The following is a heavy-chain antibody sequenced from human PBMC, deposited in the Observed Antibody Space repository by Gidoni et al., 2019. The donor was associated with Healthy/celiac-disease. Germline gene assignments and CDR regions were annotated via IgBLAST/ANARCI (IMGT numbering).Heavy chain of an antibody. D-gene: IGHD6-13*01. CDR2: IYYSGST. CDR1: GGSISSYY. CDR3: ARGGSSWSEFDY. J-gene: IGHJ4*02. V-gene: IGHV4-59*01. Sequence: QVQLQESGPGLVKPSETLSLTCTVSGGSISSYYWSWIRQPPGKGLEWIGYIYYSGSTNYNPSLKSRVTISVDTSKNQFSRKLSSVTAADTAVYYCARGGSSWSEFDYWGQGTLVTVSS.